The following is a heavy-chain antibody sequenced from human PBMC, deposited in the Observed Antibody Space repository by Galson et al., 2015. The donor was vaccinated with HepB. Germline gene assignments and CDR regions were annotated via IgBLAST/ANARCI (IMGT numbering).Heavy chain of an antibody. CDR3: ARLRNYYDSSGYSHEDALDI. V-gene: IGHV3-11*06. Sequence: SLRLSCAASGFTFSDYYMSWIRQAPGKGLEWVSYISSSSTYTSYADSVRGRFTISRDNAKNSLYLQINSLRAEDTAVYYCARLRNYYDSSGYSHEDALDIWGQGTMVTVSS. CDR2: ISSSSTYT. J-gene: IGHJ3*02. D-gene: IGHD3-22*01. CDR1: GFTFSDYY.